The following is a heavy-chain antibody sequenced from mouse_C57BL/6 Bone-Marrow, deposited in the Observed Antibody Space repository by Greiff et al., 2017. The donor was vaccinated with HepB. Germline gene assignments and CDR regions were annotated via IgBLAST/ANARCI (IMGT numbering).Heavy chain of an antibody. CDR2: IDPEDGDT. Sequence: EVQLQQSGAELVRPGASVKLSCTASGFNIKDYYMHWVKQRPEQGLEWIGRIDPEDGDTEYAPKFQGKATMTADTSSNTAYLQLSSLTSEDTAVYYCTRRVGGYDYDEGYFDVWGTGTTVTVSS. D-gene: IGHD2-4*01. V-gene: IGHV14-1*01. CDR1: GFNIKDYY. CDR3: TRRVGGYDYDEGYFDV. J-gene: IGHJ1*03.